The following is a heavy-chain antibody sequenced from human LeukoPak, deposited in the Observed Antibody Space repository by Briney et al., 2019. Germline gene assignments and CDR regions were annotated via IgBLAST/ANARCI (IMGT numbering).Heavy chain of an antibody. CDR3: ATLGDAFDI. CDR2: ISYDGSNK. J-gene: IGHJ3*02. Sequence: PGGSLRLSCAASGFTFSSYAMHWVHQAPGKGLEWVTVISYDGSNKYYADSVKGRFTISRDNSKNTLYLQMNSLRAEDTAVYYCATLGDAFDIWGQGTMVTVSS. CDR1: GFTFSSYA. V-gene: IGHV3-30*04.